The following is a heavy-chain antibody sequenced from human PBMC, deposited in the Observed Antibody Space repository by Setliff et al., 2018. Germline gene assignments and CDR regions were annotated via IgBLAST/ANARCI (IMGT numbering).Heavy chain of an antibody. Sequence: VASVKVSCKASGYTFSSYAMGWMRQAPGQRLEWMGWINTNTGNPSYAQDFTGRLVFSLDTSVSTAYLQISSLKAEDSAAYYCARASRFGTTVWKGDYYMDVWGKGTTVTVSS. J-gene: IGHJ6*03. CDR3: ARASRFGTTVWKGDYYMDV. D-gene: IGHD4-4*01. V-gene: IGHV7-4-1*02. CDR1: GYTFSSYA. CDR2: INTNTGNP.